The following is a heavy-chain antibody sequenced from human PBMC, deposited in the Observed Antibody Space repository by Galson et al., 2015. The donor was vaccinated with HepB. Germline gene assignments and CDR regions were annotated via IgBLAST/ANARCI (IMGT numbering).Heavy chain of an antibody. CDR2: ISAYNGNT. D-gene: IGHD6-6*01. CDR1: GYTFTSYG. CDR3: ARLTSIAARPWMTGGYYYYYYLDV. V-gene: IGHV1-18*01. Sequence: SVKVSCKASGYTFTSYGISWVRQAPGQGLEWMGWISAYNGNTNYAQKLQGRVTMTTDTSTSTAYMELRSLRSDDTAVYYCARLTSIAARPWMTGGYYYYYYLDVWGKGTTVTVSS. J-gene: IGHJ6*03.